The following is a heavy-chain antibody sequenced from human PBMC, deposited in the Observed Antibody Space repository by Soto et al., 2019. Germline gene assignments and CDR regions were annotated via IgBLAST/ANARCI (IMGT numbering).Heavy chain of an antibody. CDR3: AGHVRDYYSFTDSPHDAFDK. Sequence: GGSLRLSCAVSGFTLSSYWMSWVRQAPGKGLEWVANINQDGDEKYFVDSVKGRFTISRDNAKNSLYLQMNSLRAEDTAVYYCAGHVRDYYSFTDSPHDAFDKWGQGTMVTVSS. J-gene: IGHJ3*02. CDR2: INQDGDEK. V-gene: IGHV3-7*01. D-gene: IGHD3-9*01. CDR1: GFTLSSYW.